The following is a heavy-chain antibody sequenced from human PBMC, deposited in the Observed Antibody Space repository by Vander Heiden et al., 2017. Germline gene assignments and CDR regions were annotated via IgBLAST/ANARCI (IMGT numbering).Heavy chain of an antibody. D-gene: IGHD6-13*01. V-gene: IGHV3-33*01. J-gene: IGHJ4*02. Sequence: QVQLVESGGGVVQPGRSLRLSCAASGFTFSSYGMPWVRQAPGKGLEWVAVIWYDGSNKYYADSVKGRFTISRDNSKNTLYLQMNSLRAEDTAVYYCARVRSYSSSWQSFDYWGQGTLVTVSS. CDR3: ARVRSYSSSWQSFDY. CDR1: GFTFSSYG. CDR2: IWYDGSNK.